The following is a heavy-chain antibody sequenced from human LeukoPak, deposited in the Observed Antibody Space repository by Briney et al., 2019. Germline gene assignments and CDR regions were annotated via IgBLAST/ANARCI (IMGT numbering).Heavy chain of an antibody. D-gene: IGHD6-13*01. CDR3: AKGSSRGGFDY. CDR2: ISGSGDST. Sequence: GGSLRLSCAASGFTFSSYVMTWVRQAPGKGLEWASGISGSGDSTYYADSVKGRFTISRDNSKNTLYLQMNSLRAEDTAVYYCAKGSSRGGFDYWGQGTLVTVSS. V-gene: IGHV3-23*01. J-gene: IGHJ4*02. CDR1: GFTFSSYV.